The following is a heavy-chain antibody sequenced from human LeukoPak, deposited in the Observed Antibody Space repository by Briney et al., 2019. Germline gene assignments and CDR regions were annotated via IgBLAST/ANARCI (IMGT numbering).Heavy chain of an antibody. D-gene: IGHD6-13*01. V-gene: IGHV1-3*01. CDR3: ARQRVAAAGPNWFDP. CDR1: GYTFTSYA. J-gene: IGHJ5*02. Sequence: ASVKVSCKASGYTFTSYAMHWVRQAPGQRLEWMGWINAGNGNTKYSQKFQGKVTITRDTSASTAYMELSSLRSEDTAVYYCARQRVAAAGPNWFDPWGQGTLVTVSS. CDR2: INAGNGNT.